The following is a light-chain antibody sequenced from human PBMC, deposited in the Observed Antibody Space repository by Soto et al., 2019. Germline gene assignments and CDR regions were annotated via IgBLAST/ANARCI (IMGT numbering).Light chain of an antibody. CDR3: QQYNSYSLFT. CDR2: QAS. Sequence: DIQMTQSPSTLSASVGDRVTITCRASQNINIWLAWYQQKPGKAPKLLIYQASTLESGVPSRFSGSGSGTEFTLTIISLQPDDFATYYCQQYNSYSLFTFGPGTKVDIK. J-gene: IGKJ3*01. V-gene: IGKV1-5*03. CDR1: QNINIW.